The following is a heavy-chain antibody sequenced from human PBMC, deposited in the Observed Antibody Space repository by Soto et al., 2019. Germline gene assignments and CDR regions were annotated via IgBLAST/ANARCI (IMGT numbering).Heavy chain of an antibody. D-gene: IGHD2-8*01. CDR2: INHSGST. Sequence: SETLSLTCAVYGGSFSGYYWSWIRQPPGKGLEWIGEINHSGSTNYNPSLKSRVTISVDTSKNQFSLRLSSVTAADTAVYYCARGSPAEMVYAAHYFDYWGQGTLVTVS. CDR1: GGSFSGYY. V-gene: IGHV4-34*01. CDR3: ARGSPAEMVYAAHYFDY. J-gene: IGHJ4*02.